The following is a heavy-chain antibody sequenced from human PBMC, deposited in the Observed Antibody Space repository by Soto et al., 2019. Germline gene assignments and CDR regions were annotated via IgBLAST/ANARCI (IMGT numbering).Heavy chain of an antibody. J-gene: IGHJ4*02. CDR3: ARVFSSGGFFDY. CDR2: ISYDGSNK. D-gene: IGHD2-15*01. V-gene: IGHV3-30-3*01. Sequence: ESGGGVVQPGRSLRLSCAASGFTFSSYAMHWVRQAPGKGLEWVAVISYDGSNKYYADSVKGRFTISRDNSKNTLYLQTNSLRAEDTAVYYCARVFSSGGFFDYWGQGTLVTVSS. CDR1: GFTFSSYA.